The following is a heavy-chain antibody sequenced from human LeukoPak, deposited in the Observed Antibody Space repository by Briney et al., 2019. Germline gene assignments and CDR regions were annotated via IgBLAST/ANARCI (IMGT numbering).Heavy chain of an antibody. J-gene: IGHJ4*01. D-gene: IGHD3-22*01. V-gene: IGHV3-53*01. CDR2: IYSGGST. CDR1: GFTVSSNY. Sequence: GGSLRLSCAASGFTVSSNYMSWVGQAPGKGVEWVSSIYSGGSTFYADSVKGRFTISRDNSKNTLYLQVNSLRAEDTAVYYCAREARPENYYDSSGSLEDWGHGTLVTVSS. CDR3: AREARPENYYDSSGSLED.